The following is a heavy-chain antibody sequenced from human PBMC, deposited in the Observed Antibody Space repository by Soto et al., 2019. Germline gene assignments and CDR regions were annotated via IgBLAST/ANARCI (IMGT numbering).Heavy chain of an antibody. Sequence: PGGSLRLSCAASEFSVGNAWMRWVRQAPGKGLEWVGRIKSETDGGTTDYAAPVKGRFTISRDDSKNTLYLQMNSLKTEDTAVYYCNKATRGYFGPSDAWGQGTLVTVSS. CDR2: IKSETDGGTT. D-gene: IGHD1-1*01. CDR1: EFSVGNAW. V-gene: IGHV3-15*01. J-gene: IGHJ5*02. CDR3: NKATRGYFGPSDA.